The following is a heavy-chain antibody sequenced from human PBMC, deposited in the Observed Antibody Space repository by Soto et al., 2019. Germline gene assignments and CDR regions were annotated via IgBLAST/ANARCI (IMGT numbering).Heavy chain of an antibody. J-gene: IGHJ4*02. D-gene: IGHD6-19*01. Sequence: QVQLQQWGAGLLKPSETLSLTCAVYGGSFSGYYWSWIRQPPGKGLEWIGEINHSGSTNYNPSLKSRVTISVDTSKNQFSLKLSSVTAADTAVYYCARGWSGWRVWLDYWGQGTLVNVSS. CDR2: INHSGST. CDR3: ARGWSGWRVWLDY. CDR1: GGSFSGYY. V-gene: IGHV4-34*01.